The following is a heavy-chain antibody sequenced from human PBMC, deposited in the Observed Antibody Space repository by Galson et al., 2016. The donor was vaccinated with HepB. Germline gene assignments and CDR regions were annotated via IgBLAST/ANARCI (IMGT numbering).Heavy chain of an antibody. J-gene: IGHJ4*02. D-gene: IGHD6-19*01. CDR2: ISSSRSPI. CDR1: GFPLSSYN. Sequence: SLRLSCAVSGFPLSSYNMNWVRQAPGKGLEWVSYISSSRSPIYYADSVKGRFIISRDDAKNSVYLQMNSLRDEDTAVYYCAREGSSGWFRHYYSDYWGQGTLVTVSS. V-gene: IGHV3-48*02. CDR3: AREGSSGWFRHYYSDY.